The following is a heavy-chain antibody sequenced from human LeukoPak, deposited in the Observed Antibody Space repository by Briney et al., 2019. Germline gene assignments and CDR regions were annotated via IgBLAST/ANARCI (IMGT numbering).Heavy chain of an antibody. D-gene: IGHD5/OR15-5a*01. J-gene: IGHJ5*02. V-gene: IGHV3-53*01. CDR3: AGERGGGGDVFDVWFDP. CDR2: IYSSGNT. CDR1: GITVSTSY. Sequence: GGSLRLSCAASGITVSTSYMSWVRQAPGKGLEWVSVIYSSGNTLYADSLRGRFTISRDNSNNTLHLQMNSLKAKDTAVYYWAGERGGGGDVFDVWFDPWGQGTLVTVSS.